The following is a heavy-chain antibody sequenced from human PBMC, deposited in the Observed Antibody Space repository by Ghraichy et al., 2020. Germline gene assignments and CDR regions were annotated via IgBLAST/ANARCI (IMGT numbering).Heavy chain of an antibody. CDR3: ATERYYYGSGSYYSLFDY. D-gene: IGHD3-10*01. Sequence: ASVKVSCKVSGYTLTELSMHWVRQAPGKGLEWMGGFDPEDGETIYAQKFQGRVTMTEDTSTDTAYMELSSLRSEDTAVYYCATERYYYGSGSYYSLFDYWGQGTLVTVSS. CDR2: FDPEDGET. V-gene: IGHV1-24*01. J-gene: IGHJ4*02. CDR1: GYTLTELS.